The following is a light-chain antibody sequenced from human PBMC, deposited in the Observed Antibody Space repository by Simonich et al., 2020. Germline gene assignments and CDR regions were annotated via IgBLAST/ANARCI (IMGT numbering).Light chain of an antibody. V-gene: IGKV4-1*01. CDR1: QSVLYSSNNKNY. J-gene: IGKJ1*01. Sequence: DIVMTQSPDSLAVSLGERATINCKSSQSVLYSSNNKNYLAWYPQKPGQPPKLLIYWESTRESGVPDRFSGSGSGTDFTLTISSLQAEDVAVYYCQQYYSTPPTFGQGTKVEIK. CDR2: WES. CDR3: QQYYSTPPT.